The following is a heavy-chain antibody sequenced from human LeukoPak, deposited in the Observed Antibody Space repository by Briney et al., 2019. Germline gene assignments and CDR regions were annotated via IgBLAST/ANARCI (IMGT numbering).Heavy chain of an antibody. Sequence: GRSLRLSCAASGFTFSSYGMHWVRQAPDKGLEWVAVISYDGSNKYYADSVKGRFTISRDNSKNTLYLQMNSLRAEDTAVYYCAKARGQQLGAFDIWGQGTMVTVSS. CDR3: AKARGQQLGAFDI. CDR1: GFTFSSYG. CDR2: ISYDGSNK. V-gene: IGHV3-30*18. D-gene: IGHD6-13*01. J-gene: IGHJ3*02.